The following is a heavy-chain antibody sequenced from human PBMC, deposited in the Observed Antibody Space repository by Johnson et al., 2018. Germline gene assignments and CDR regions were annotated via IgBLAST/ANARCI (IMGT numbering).Heavy chain of an antibody. CDR2: LWSHGRRE. J-gene: IGHJ4*02. D-gene: IGHD2-15*01. CDR1: GFTFTNYG. V-gene: IGHV3-33*01. Sequence: QVQLQESGGGVVQPGRSLRLSCATSGFTFTNYGMHWVRQAPGKGLEGVAVLWSHGRREYYADAVKGRFTISRDTSKTTLYLQMNRLRVEETAVYYCARESCNSGTCYFIFDYWGQGVPVTVSS. CDR3: ARESCNSGTCYFIFDY.